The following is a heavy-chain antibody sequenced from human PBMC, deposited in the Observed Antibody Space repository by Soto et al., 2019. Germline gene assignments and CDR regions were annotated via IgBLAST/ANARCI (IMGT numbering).Heavy chain of an antibody. J-gene: IGHJ4*01. V-gene: IGHV3-15*07. CDR2: IKSKTDGGTT. D-gene: IGHD3-3*01. CDR3: TSDSYYTIDINRLAY. Sequence: PGGSLRLSCAASGFGFSNAWINWVRQVPGKGLEWVGRIKSKTDGGTTDFAAPVKGRFAISRDDSNNMVYLQMNSLKTEDTAVYYFTSDSYYTIDINRLAYWGHGSLVLVSS. CDR1: GFGFSNAW.